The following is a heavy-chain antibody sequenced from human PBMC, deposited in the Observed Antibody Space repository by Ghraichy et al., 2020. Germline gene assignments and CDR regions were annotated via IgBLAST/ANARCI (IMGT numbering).Heavy chain of an antibody. J-gene: IGHJ4*02. CDR1: GGSITTTSYY. D-gene: IGHD3-22*01. Sequence: SETLSLTCSVSGGSITTTSYYWAWVRQPPGKGLEWIGRIYYIGSVDYNPSLKSRLTLSVDTSKNQFSLRLRSVTAADTAMYYCARSYHYDRSGYYERKHFEYWGPGTLVTVSP. CDR3: ARSYHYDRSGYYERKHFEY. V-gene: IGHV4-39*01. CDR2: IYYIGSV.